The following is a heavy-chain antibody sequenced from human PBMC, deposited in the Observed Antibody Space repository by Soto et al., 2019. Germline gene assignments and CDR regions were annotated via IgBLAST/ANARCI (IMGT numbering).Heavy chain of an antibody. J-gene: IGHJ5*01. CDR2: SYYNGDT. V-gene: IGHV4-61*01. CDR3: AREGGVLRLSNWFDS. D-gene: IGHD3-3*01. CDR1: GDSVTSTSYY. Sequence: PSETLSLTCTVAGDSVTSTSYYWSWVRQSPGRGLEWLGYSYYNGDTNYNPSLKSRVTISVDTSKNQFSLKLTSLTAADTGVYYCAREGGVLRLSNWFDSWGQGIQVTAPQ.